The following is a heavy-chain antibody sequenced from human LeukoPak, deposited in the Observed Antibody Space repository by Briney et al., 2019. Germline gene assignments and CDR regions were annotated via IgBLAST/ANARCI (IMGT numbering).Heavy chain of an antibody. D-gene: IGHD6-19*01. CDR1: GGSFSGYY. CDR2: INHSGST. J-gene: IGHJ6*02. V-gene: IGHV4-34*01. CDR3: ARDRDSSGWLYYYYGMDV. Sequence: SETLSLTCAVYGGSFSGYYWSWIRQPPGKGLESIGEINHSGSTNYNPSLKSRVTISVDTSRNQFSLKLSSVTAADTAVYYCARDRDSSGWLYYYYGMDVWGQGTTVTVSS.